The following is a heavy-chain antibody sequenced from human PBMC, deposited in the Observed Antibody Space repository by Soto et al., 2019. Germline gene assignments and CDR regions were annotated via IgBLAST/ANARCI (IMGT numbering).Heavy chain of an antibody. V-gene: IGHV4-59*01. D-gene: IGHD2-2*01. CDR2: IYYSGST. Sequence: SETLSLTCTVSGGSIRSYYWSWIRQPPGKGLEWIGYIYYSGSTNYNPSLKSRVTISVDTSKNQFSLKLTSVTAADTAVYYCARGSCSSTSCYYYYYMAVWDKGTTVTVSS. CDR3: ARGSCSSTSCYYYYYMAV. J-gene: IGHJ6*03. CDR1: GGSIRSYY.